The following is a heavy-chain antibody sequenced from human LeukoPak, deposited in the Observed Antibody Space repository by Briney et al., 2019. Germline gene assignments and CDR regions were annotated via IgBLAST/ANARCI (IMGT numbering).Heavy chain of an antibody. V-gene: IGHV1-18*01. J-gene: IGHJ3*02. Sequence: ASVKVSCKASGYTFTSYGISWVRQAPGQGLEWMGWISAYNGNTNHAQKLQGRVTMTTDTSTSTAYMELRSLRSDDTAVYYCASQILGYYYAFDIWGQGTMVTVSS. CDR3: ASQILGYYYAFDI. CDR2: ISAYNGNT. D-gene: IGHD3-22*01. CDR1: GYTFTSYG.